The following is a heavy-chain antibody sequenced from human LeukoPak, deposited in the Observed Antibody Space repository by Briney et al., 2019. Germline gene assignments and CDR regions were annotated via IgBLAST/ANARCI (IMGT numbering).Heavy chain of an antibody. CDR3: PKDRPWFDP. CDR1: GFTFSSYA. Sequence: GGSLRLSCAASGFTFSSYAMSWVRQPPGKGLEWVSAISGSGGSTYYADSVKGRFTISRNNSKNTLYLQMNSLRAEHTAVSSCPKDRPWFDPWGQGTLVTVSS. V-gene: IGHV3-23*01. D-gene: IGHD6-6*01. CDR2: ISGSGGST. J-gene: IGHJ5*02.